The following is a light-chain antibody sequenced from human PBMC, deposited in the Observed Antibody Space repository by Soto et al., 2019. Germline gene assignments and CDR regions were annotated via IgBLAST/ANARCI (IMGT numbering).Light chain of an antibody. J-gene: IGKJ1*01. CDR3: QQYDHLPWT. V-gene: IGKV1-33*01. CDR1: QDISNY. Sequence: DIQMTQSPSSLSASVGDRVTITCQASQDISNYLNWYQQKLGKAPKLLIYDASNLQTGVPSRFSGSGSGTDFTFTISSLQPEDIATYYCQQYDHLPWTFGQGTKVDIK. CDR2: DAS.